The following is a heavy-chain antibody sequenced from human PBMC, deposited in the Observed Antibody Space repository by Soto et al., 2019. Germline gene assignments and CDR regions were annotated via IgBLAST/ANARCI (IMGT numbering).Heavy chain of an antibody. CDR1: GGSIRSYY. V-gene: IGHV4-59*01. CDR3: ATYYYASSGVFDY. Sequence: SETLSLTCTVSGGSIRSYYWSWIRQPPGKGLEWIGYIYYSGSTNYNPSLKSRVTISVDTSKNQFSLKLSSVTAADTAVYYCATYYYASSGVFDYWGQVTLVTVS. D-gene: IGHD3-22*01. CDR2: IYYSGST. J-gene: IGHJ4*02.